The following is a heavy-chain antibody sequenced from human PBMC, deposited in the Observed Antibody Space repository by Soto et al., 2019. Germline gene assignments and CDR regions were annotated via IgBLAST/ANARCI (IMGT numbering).Heavy chain of an antibody. CDR3: ARGRHWLDY. D-gene: IGHD6-19*01. CDR2: MYYTGST. Sequence: PSETLSLTCTVSGGSISSYYWSWIRQSPEKGQEWIGYMYYTGSTHYNPSLKSRVTISVDTSKSHFSLKLSSVTAADTAVYYCARGRHWLDYWGQGTLVTVSS. CDR1: GGSISSYY. V-gene: IGHV4-59*01. J-gene: IGHJ4*02.